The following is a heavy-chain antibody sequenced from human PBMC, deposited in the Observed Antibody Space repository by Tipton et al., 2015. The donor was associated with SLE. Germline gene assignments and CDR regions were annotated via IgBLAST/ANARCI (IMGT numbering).Heavy chain of an antibody. CDR3: ARGESWPEYFQH. J-gene: IGHJ1*01. D-gene: IGHD6-13*01. V-gene: IGHV4-38-2*02. CDR1: GYSISSGYY. Sequence: TLSLTCTVSGYSISSGYYWSWIRQPPGKGLEWIGEVNHSGSTNYNPSLKSRVTISVDTSKNLFSLKLSSVTAADTAVYYCARGESWPEYFQHWGQGTLVTVSS. CDR2: VNHSGST.